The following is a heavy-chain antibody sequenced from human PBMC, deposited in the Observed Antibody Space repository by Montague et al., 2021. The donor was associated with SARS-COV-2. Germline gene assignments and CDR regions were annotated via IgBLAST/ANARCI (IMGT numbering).Heavy chain of an antibody. J-gene: IGHJ2*01. CDR1: GGSISSGGYY. CDR2: IYYSGST. V-gene: IGHV4-31*03. CDR3: ARSPEPMIVLVITSLNWYFDL. Sequence: TLSLTCTVSGGSISSGGYYWSWIRQHPGKGLEWIGYIYYSGSTYHNPSLKSRVTISVDTSKNQFSLKLSSVTAADTAVYYCARSPEPMIVLVITSLNWYFDLWGRGTLVTVSS. D-gene: IGHD3-22*01.